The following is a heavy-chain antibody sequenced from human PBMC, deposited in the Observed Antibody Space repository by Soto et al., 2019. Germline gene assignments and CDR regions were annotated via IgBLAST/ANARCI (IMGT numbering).Heavy chain of an antibody. CDR3: AREFGDGYTTPSLVFDY. J-gene: IGHJ4*02. CDR2: IIPIFGTA. Sequence: SVKVSCKASGYSFSGYYIHWVRQAPGQGLEWMGGIIPIFGTANYAQKFQGRVTITADESTSTAYMELSSLRSEDTAVYYCAREFGDGYTTPSLVFDYWGQGTLVTVSS. V-gene: IGHV1-69*13. CDR1: GYSFSGYY. D-gene: IGHD5-12*01.